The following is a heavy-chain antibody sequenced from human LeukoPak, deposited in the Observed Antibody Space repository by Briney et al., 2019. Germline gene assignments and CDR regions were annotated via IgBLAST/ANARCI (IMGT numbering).Heavy chain of an antibody. CDR2: INHSGSS. D-gene: IGHD4-17*01. V-gene: IGHV4-34*01. J-gene: IGHJ1*01. Sequence: SETLSLTCAVYGGSFSGYYWSWVRQPPGKGLEWIGEINHSGSSNYNPSLKSRVTISVDTSKNQFSLKLSSVTAADTAVYYCARGEDGDYYFQHWGQGTLVTVSS. CDR3: ARGEDGDYYFQH. CDR1: GGSFSGYY.